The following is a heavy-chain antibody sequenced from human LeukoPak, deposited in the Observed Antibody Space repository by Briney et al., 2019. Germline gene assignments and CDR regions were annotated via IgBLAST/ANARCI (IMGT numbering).Heavy chain of an antibody. CDR2: IYYSGGT. D-gene: IGHD1-1*01. V-gene: IGHV4-59*01. Sequence: SETLSLTSTVSGGSISGYYCSWIRQPPGKRLEWIGYIYYSGGTNYNPSLKSRVTMSVDTSKNQFSLKLTSVTAADTAVYYCAGRGYTLNYWGQGTLVTVSS. CDR1: GGSISGYY. CDR3: AGRGYTLNY. J-gene: IGHJ4*02.